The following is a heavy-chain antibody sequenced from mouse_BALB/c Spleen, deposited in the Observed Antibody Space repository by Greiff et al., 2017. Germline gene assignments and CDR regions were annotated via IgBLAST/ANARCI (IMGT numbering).Heavy chain of an antibody. V-gene: IGHV5-6-5*01. J-gene: IGHJ2*01. CDR3: ARGTTVVFPDY. CDR1: GFTFSSYA. D-gene: IGHD1-1*01. Sequence: EVQRVESGGGLVKPGGSLKLSCAASGFTFSSYAMSWVRQTPEKRLEWVASISSGGSTYYPDSVKGRFTISRDNARIILYLQMSSLRAEDTAMYYCARGTTVVFPDYWGQGTTLTVSS. CDR2: ISSGGST.